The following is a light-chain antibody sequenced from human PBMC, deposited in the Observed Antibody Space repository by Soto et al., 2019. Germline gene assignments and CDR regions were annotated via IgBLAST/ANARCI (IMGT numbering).Light chain of an antibody. CDR3: SSYAGSNNLG. Sequence: QSVLTQPPSASGSPGQSVTISCTGTSSDVGGYNFVSWYQQHPGKAPKLMISEVSQRPSGVPDRFSGSKSGNTASLTVSGLQAEDEADYYCSSYAGSNNLGFGGGTKVTVL. J-gene: IGLJ2*01. CDR1: SSDVGGYNF. V-gene: IGLV2-8*01. CDR2: EVS.